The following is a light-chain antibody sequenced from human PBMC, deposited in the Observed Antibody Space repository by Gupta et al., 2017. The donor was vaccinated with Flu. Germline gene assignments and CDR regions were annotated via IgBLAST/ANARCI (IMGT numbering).Light chain of an antibody. CDR1: QSISSY. V-gene: IGKV1-39*01. CDR3: QQSYSTPQYT. Sequence: SSMSASVGDRVNITCRASQSISSYLNWYQQKPGKAPKLLIYAASSLQSGVPSRFSGSGSGTDFTLTISSLQPEDFATYYCQQSYSTPQYTFGQGTKLEIK. CDR2: AAS. J-gene: IGKJ2*01.